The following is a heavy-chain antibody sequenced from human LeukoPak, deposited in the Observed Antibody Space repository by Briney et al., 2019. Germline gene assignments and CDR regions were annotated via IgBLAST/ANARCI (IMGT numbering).Heavy chain of an antibody. Sequence: GGSLRLSCAASGFTFSSYSMNWVRQAPGKGLEWVSPISSSSDHIYYADSVKGRFTVSRDNAKSSLYLQMHSLRAEDTAVYYCARYYYDGSRNYFDYWGQGTLVTVSS. D-gene: IGHD3-10*01. CDR2: ISSSSDHI. CDR3: ARYYYDGSRNYFDY. J-gene: IGHJ4*02. CDR1: GFTFSSYS. V-gene: IGHV3-21*01.